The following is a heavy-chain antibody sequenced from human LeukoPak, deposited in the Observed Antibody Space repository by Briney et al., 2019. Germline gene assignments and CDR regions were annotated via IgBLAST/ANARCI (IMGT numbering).Heavy chain of an antibody. CDR2: IGTAGDT. Sequence: PGGSLRLSCAASGFTFSSYDMHWVRQATGKGLEWVSAIGTAGDTYYPGSVKGRFTISRENAKNSSYLQMNSLRAGDTAVYYCARVRRYCSGGSCYSGYYFDYWGQGTLVTVSS. CDR1: GFTFSSYD. D-gene: IGHD2-15*01. CDR3: ARVRRYCSGGSCYSGYYFDY. J-gene: IGHJ4*02. V-gene: IGHV3-13*01.